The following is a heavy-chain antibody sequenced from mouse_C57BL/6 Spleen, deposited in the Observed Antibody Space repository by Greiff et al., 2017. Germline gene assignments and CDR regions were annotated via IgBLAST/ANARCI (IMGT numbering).Heavy chain of an antibody. CDR2: IHPNSGST. CDR1: GYTFTSYW. Sequence: QVQLQQPGAELVKPGASVKLSCKASGYTFTSYWMHWVKQRPGQGLEWIGMIHPNSGSTNYNEKFKSKATLTVDKSSSTAYMQLSSLTSEDSAVYYCAREERDYGSSPFDYWGQGTTRTVSS. J-gene: IGHJ2*01. D-gene: IGHD1-1*01. CDR3: AREERDYGSSPFDY. V-gene: IGHV1-64*01.